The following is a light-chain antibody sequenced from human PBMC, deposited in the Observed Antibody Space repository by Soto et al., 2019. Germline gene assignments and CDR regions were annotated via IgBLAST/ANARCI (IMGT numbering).Light chain of an antibody. Sequence: DIVLTQTPLSSPVTLGQPASISCRSSQSLVHSDGRTYLNWLHQRPGQPPRLLISRVSNRFSGVPDRSSGSGAGTDFTLRISRVEAEDVGVYYCMQATHYRPYTFGQGTKLEI. CDR3: MQATHYRPYT. CDR1: QSLVHSDGRTY. J-gene: IGKJ2*01. CDR2: RVS. V-gene: IGKV2-24*01.